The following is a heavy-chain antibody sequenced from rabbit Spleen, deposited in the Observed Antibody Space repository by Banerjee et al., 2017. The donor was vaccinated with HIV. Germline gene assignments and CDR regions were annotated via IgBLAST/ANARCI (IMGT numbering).Heavy chain of an antibody. Sequence: QEQLEESGGDLVKPEGSLTLTCTASGFSLSRDYWICWVRQAPGKGLEWIACIDSGSRDFTYYASWARGRFTISKTSSTTVTLQMTSLTVADTATYFCARDTGSSFSTYGMDLWGQGTLVTVS. CDR3: ARDTGSSFSTYGMDL. D-gene: IGHD8-1*01. CDR2: IDSGSRDFT. J-gene: IGHJ6*01. CDR1: GFSLSRDYW. V-gene: IGHV1S45*01.